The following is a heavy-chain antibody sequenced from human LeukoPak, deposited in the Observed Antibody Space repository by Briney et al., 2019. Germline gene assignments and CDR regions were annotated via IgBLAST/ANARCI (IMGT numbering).Heavy chain of an antibody. V-gene: IGHV1-18*01. Sequence: ASVKVSCKTSGYTFTSNGISWVRQAPGHGLEWIGWISTYNGDTNYAQKLQSRVAMTTDTRTNTAYTELRSLRSEDTAAYYCARAGRHYYDSSGSPFDFWGKGSLVTVSS. CDR1: GYTFTSNG. J-gene: IGHJ4*02. CDR3: ARAGRHYYDSSGSPFDF. CDR2: ISTYNGDT. D-gene: IGHD3-22*01.